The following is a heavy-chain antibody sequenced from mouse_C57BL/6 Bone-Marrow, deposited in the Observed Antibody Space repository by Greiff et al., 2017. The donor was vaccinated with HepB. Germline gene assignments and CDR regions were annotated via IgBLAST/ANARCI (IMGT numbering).Heavy chain of an antibody. V-gene: IGHV1-26*01. CDR1: GYTFTDYY. D-gene: IGHD2-10*01. Sequence: EVQLQQSGPELVKPGASVKISCKASGYTFTDYYMNWVKQSHGKSLEWIGDINPNNGGTSYNQKFKGKATLPVDKSSSTAYMELRSLTSEDSAVYYCAREGAYYEYAMDYWGQGTSVTVSS. CDR2: INPNNGGT. J-gene: IGHJ4*01. CDR3: AREGAYYEYAMDY.